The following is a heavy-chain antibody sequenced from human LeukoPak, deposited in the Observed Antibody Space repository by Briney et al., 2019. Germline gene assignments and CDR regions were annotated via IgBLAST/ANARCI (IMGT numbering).Heavy chain of an antibody. CDR1: GFTFSSYS. CDR2: ISSSNSYI. J-gene: IGHJ4*02. Sequence: GGSLRLSCAASGFTFSSYSMNWVRQAPGKGLEWVSSISSSNSYIYYADSVKGRFTISRDNAKNSLYLQMNSLRAEDTAVYYCAREDEQWLHFDYWGQGTLVTVSS. CDR3: AREDEQWLHFDY. V-gene: IGHV3-21*01. D-gene: IGHD6-19*01.